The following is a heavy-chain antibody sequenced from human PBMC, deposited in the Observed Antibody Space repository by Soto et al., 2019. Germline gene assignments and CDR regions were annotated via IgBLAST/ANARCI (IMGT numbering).Heavy chain of an antibody. D-gene: IGHD3-22*01. J-gene: IGHJ4*02. CDR2: IIPIFGTA. CDR3: ATPIVRQGPKIYYYDSSGYSFDY. Sequence: SVKVSCKASGGTFSSYAISWVRQAPGQGLEWMGGIIPIFGTANYAQKFQGRVTITADESTSTAYMELSSLRSEDTAVYYCATPIVRQGPKIYYYDSSGYSFDYWGQGTLVTVSS. CDR1: GGTFSSYA. V-gene: IGHV1-69*13.